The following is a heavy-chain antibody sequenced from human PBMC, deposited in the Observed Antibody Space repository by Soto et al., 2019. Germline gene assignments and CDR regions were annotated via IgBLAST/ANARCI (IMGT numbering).Heavy chain of an antibody. CDR1: GFTFTNAW. J-gene: IGHJ1*01. D-gene: IGHD4-17*01. Sequence: GGSLRLSCAASGFTFTNAWMSWVRQAPGKGLEWVGHIKSKTDGGTTDYAAPVKGRFTISRDDSKNTLYLQMNSLKTEDTAVYYCTTARGTYGAEYFQHWGQGTLVTVSS. CDR3: TTARGTYGAEYFQH. CDR2: IKSKTDGGTT. V-gene: IGHV3-15*01.